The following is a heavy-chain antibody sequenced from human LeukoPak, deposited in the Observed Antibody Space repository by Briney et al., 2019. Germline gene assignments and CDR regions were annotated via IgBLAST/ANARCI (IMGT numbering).Heavy chain of an antibody. V-gene: IGHV3-23*01. CDR1: GFTFDIYS. CDR3: ATYRQVLLPFES. D-gene: IGHD2-8*02. J-gene: IGHJ4*02. CDR2: FSGSGGST. Sequence: GGSLRLSCAASGFTFDIYSMSWVRQAPGKGLEWVSSFSGSGGSTYYADSVRGRFTISRDNSKSTLSLQMNSLRAEDTAIYYCATYRQVLLPFESWGQGTLVTVSS.